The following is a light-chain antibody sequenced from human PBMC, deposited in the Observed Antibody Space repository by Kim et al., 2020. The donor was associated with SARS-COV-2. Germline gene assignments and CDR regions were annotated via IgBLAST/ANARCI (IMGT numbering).Light chain of an antibody. CDR3: QQYNDWPPA. V-gene: IGKV3-15*01. CDR2: GAS. CDR1: QRVSSD. J-gene: IGKJ4*01. Sequence: IVMTQSPATLSTSPGERVTLSCRAGQRVSSDVAWYQQTPGQPPRLLIYGASTRAAGVPARFSGGGSGTEFTFTISSLQSEDFAVYYCQQYNDWPPAFGGGTKLEIK.